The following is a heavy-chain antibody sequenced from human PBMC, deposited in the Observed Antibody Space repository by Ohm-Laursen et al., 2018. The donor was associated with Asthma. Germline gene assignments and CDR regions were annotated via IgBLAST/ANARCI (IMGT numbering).Heavy chain of an antibody. CDR3: ASTLLYYGMDV. CDR2: ISSTGGST. Sequence: SLRLSCAASGFTFSSYGMHWVRQPPGKGLEWVSEISSTGGSTDYADSVKGRFTTSRDNSKSTMYLQMNSLRAEDTAVYYCASTLLYYGMDVWGQGTTVTVSS. V-gene: IGHV3-23*01. D-gene: IGHD2-2*01. CDR1: GFTFSSYG. J-gene: IGHJ6*02.